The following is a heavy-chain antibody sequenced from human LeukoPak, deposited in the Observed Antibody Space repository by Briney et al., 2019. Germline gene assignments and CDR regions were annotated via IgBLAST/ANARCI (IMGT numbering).Heavy chain of an antibody. CDR2: ISSSSSYI. CDR1: GFTFSSYS. J-gene: IGHJ3*02. V-gene: IGHV3-21*01. CDR3: ARDLKYQLLWGDAFDI. D-gene: IGHD2-2*01. Sequence: GGSLRLSCAASGFTFSSYSMNWVRQAPGKGLEWVSSISSSSSYIYYADSVKGRFTISRDNAKNSLYLQMNSLRAEDTAVYYCARDLKYQLLWGDAFDIWGQGTMVTVSS.